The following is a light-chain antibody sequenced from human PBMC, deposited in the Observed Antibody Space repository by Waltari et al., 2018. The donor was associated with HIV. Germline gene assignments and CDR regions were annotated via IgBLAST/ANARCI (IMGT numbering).Light chain of an antibody. CDR1: QSVSSSS. CDR2: GAS. V-gene: IGKV3-20*01. J-gene: IGKJ2*01. CDR3: QQYGSSTYT. Sequence: EIVLTQSPGTLSLSPGERATLFCRASQSVSSSSLAWYQQKPGQAPRPLSYGASSRATGIPDRFSGSGSGTDFTLTISRLEPEDFVVYYCQQYGSSTYTFGQGTKLEIK.